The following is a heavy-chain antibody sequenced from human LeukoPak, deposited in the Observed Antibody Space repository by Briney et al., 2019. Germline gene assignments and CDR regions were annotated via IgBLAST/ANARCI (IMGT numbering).Heavy chain of an antibody. CDR2: IDHSGST. V-gene: IGHV4-34*01. CDR1: GGSFSGYY. J-gene: IGHJ3*02. Sequence: PPETLSLTCAVYGGSFSGYYWSWIRQPPGKGLEWIGEIDHSGSTNYNPSLKSRVTISVDTSKNQFSLKLSSVTAADTAVYYCARESLGYCSGGSCYQGAFDIWGQGTMVTVSS. CDR3: ARESLGYCSGGSCYQGAFDI. D-gene: IGHD2-15*01.